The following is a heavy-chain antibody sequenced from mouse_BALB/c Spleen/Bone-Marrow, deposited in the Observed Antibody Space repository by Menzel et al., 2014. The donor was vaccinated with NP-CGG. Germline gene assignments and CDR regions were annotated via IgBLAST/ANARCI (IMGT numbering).Heavy chain of an antibody. CDR2: INPDSSTI. D-gene: IGHD2-3*01. CDR1: GFDFSGFW. Sequence: EVQLQQSGGGLVQPGGSLKLSCAASGFDFSGFWMGWVRQAPGKGLEWIGEINPDSSTINYTPSLKDRFIISRDNANNTLYLQMSKMRSEDTALYYCARLGYYGGFAYWGQGTLVTVSA. CDR3: ARLGYYGGFAY. V-gene: IGHV4-1*02. J-gene: IGHJ3*01.